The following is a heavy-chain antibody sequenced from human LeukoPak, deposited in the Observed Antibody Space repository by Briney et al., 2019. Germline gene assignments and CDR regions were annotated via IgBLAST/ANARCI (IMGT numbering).Heavy chain of an antibody. V-gene: IGHV4-34*01. CDR1: GGSFSGYY. D-gene: IGHD6-19*01. J-gene: IGHJ5*02. CDR3: ARITGYSSGWYGRANWFDP. Sequence: SETLSLTCAVYGGSFSGYYWSWIRQPPGKGLEWIGEINHSGSTNYNPSLKSRVTISVDTSKNQFSLKLGSVTAADTAVYYCARITGYSSGWYGRANWFDPWGQGTLVTVSS. CDR2: INHSGST.